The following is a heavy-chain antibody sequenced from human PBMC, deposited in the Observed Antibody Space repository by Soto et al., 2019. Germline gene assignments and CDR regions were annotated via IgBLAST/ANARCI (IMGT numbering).Heavy chain of an antibody. CDR1: GFTFSSYA. CDR3: ARDPRITMMGYFDY. V-gene: IGHV3-30-3*01. CDR2: ISHDGSNK. D-gene: IGHD3-22*01. Sequence: PGGALRLSCAASGFTFSSYAMHWVRQAPGKGLEWVAVISHDGSNKYYADSVKGRFTISRDNSKNTLYLQMNSLRAEDTAVYYCARDPRITMMGYFDYWGQGTLVTVSS. J-gene: IGHJ4*02.